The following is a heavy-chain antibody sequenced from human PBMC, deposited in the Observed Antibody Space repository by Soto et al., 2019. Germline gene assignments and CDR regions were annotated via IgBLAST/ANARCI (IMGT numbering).Heavy chain of an antibody. CDR3: ARGDLEGAHDYYYGMDF. V-gene: IGHV3-64*02. D-gene: IGHD1-1*01. CDR1: GFTFSSYS. Sequence: XGSLRLSCSAAGFTFSSYSMHWVRQAPGKGLEYVSAIISNGGSTCYADSVKGRFTISRDNSKNTLYLQMGSLRAEDMAVYYCARGDLEGAHDYYYGMDFWGQGTTVTVSS. CDR2: IISNGGST. J-gene: IGHJ6*02.